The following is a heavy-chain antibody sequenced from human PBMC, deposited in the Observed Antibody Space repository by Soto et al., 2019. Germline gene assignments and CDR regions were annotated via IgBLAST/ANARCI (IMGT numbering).Heavy chain of an antibody. CDR1: GFTFSSYA. CDR3: AKGGLRFLEWYYYYYMDV. D-gene: IGHD3-3*01. J-gene: IGHJ6*03. V-gene: IGHV3-23*01. CDR2: ISGSGGST. Sequence: GGSLRLSCAASGFTFSSYAMSWVRQAPGKGLEWVSAISGSGGSTYYADSVKGRLTISRDNSKNTLYLQMNSLRAEDTAVYYCAKGGLRFLEWYYYYYMDVWGKGTTVTVSS.